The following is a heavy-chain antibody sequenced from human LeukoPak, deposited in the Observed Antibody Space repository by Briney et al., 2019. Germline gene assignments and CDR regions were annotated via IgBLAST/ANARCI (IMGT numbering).Heavy chain of an antibody. D-gene: IGHD3-10*01. Sequence: SETLSLTCAVYGGSFSGYYWSWIRQPPGKGLEWIGEISHSGSTNYNPSLKSRVTISVDTSKNQFSLKLSSVTAADTAVYYCARASYYGSGSYYYYYYYMDVWGKGTTVTVSS. V-gene: IGHV4-34*01. CDR1: GGSFSGYY. CDR3: ARASYYGSGSYYYYYYYMDV. CDR2: ISHSGST. J-gene: IGHJ6*03.